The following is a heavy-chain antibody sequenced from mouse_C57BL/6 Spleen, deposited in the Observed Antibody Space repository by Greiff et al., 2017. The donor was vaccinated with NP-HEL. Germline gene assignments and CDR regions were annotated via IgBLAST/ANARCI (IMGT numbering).Heavy chain of an antibody. CDR1: GFTFSDYG. V-gene: IGHV5-17*01. CDR2: ISSGSSTI. CDR3: AKIYDYGALDY. J-gene: IGHJ2*01. Sequence: EVQLVESGGGLVKPGGSLKLSCAASGFTFSDYGMHWVRQAPEKGLEWVAYISSGSSTIYYADTVKGRFTISRDNAKNTLVLQMTSLRSEDTAMYYCAKIYDYGALDYWGQGTTLTVSS. D-gene: IGHD2-4*01.